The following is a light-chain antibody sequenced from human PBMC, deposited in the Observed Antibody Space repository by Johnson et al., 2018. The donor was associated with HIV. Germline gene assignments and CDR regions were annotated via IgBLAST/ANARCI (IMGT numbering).Light chain of an antibody. CDR1: SSNIENNY. CDR3: GSWDNTLSVFV. CDR2: ENN. V-gene: IGLV1-51*02. J-gene: IGLJ1*01. Sequence: QSVLTQPPSVSATPGQKVTISCSGSSSNIENNYVSWYQQPPETAPKLLIYENNKRPSGIPDRFSASKSGTSATLDITGLQTGDEGDYCCGSWDNTLSVFVFGAGTKVTVL.